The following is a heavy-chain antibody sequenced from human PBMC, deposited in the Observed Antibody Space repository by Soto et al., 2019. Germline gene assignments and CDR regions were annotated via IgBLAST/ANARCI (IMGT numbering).Heavy chain of an antibody. CDR1: GFTFSSYG. CDR2: IWYDGSNK. CDR3: ARDGYYDCWSGYPVSQGNWFDP. J-gene: IGHJ5*02. V-gene: IGHV3-33*01. Sequence: GGSLRLSCAASGFTFSSYGMHWVRQAPGKGLEWVAVIWYDGSNKYYADSVKGRFTISRDNSKNTLYLQMNSLRAEDTAVYYCARDGYYDCWSGYPVSQGNWFDPWGQGNLVTVSS. D-gene: IGHD3-3*01.